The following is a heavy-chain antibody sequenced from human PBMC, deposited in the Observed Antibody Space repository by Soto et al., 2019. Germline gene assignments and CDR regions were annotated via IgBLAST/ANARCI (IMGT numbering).Heavy chain of an antibody. CDR1: GGSISSSSYY. CDR3: ARGITIFGVVTESGNWFDP. Sequence: PSETLSLTCTVSGGSISSSSYYWGWIRQPPGKGLEWIGSIYYSGSTYYNPSLKSRVTISVDTSKNQFSLKLSSVTAADTAVYYCARGITIFGVVTESGNWFDPWGQGTLVTVSS. CDR2: IYYSGST. J-gene: IGHJ5*02. V-gene: IGHV4-39*01. D-gene: IGHD3-3*01.